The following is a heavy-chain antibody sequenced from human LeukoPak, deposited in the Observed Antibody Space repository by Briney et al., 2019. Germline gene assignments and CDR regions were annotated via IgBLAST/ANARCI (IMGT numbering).Heavy chain of an antibody. CDR2: INSDGSST. CDR1: GFTFSSYW. J-gene: IGHJ4*02. Sequence: PGGSLRLSCAASGFTFSSYWMYWVRQAPGKGLVWVSRINSDGSSTTYADSVKGRFTISRDNAKNTLNLQMNSLRAEDTAVYYCTRAPVTTWAHDYWGQGTLVTVSS. V-gene: IGHV3-74*01. D-gene: IGHD4-17*01. CDR3: TRAPVTTWAHDY.